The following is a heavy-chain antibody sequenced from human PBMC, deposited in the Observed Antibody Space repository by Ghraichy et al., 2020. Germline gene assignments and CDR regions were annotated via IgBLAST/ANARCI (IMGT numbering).Heavy chain of an antibody. CDR3: ARDFRLWLFDY. CDR1: GFTFSSYW. D-gene: IGHD5-18*01. Sequence: GESLNISCAASGFTFSSYWMSWVRQAPGKGLEWVANIKQDGSEKFYVDSVKGRFTISRDNAKNSLYLQMNSLRAEDTAVYYCARDFRLWLFDYWGQGTLVTVSS. J-gene: IGHJ4*02. V-gene: IGHV3-7*01. CDR2: IKQDGSEK.